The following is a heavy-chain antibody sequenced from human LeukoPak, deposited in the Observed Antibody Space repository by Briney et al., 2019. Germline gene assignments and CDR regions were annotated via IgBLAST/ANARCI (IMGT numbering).Heavy chain of an antibody. J-gene: IGHJ4*02. CDR2: IYYSGST. D-gene: IGHD6-19*01. CDR1: GGSISSSYYY. Sequence: SETLSLTCTVSGGSISSSYYYWGWIRQPPGKGLEWIGSIYYSGSTYYNPSLKSRVTISVDTSRNQFSLKLRSVTAADTAVYYCARLPRSDIAVAGPIDYWGQGTLVTVSS. V-gene: IGHV4-39*01. CDR3: ARLPRSDIAVAGPIDY.